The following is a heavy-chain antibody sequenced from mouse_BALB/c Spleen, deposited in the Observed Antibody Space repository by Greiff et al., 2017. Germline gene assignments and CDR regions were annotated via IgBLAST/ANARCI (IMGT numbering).Heavy chain of an antibody. Sequence: DVHLVESGGGLVQPGGSLKLSCAASGFTFSSYTMSWVRQTPEKRLEWVAYISNGGGSTYYPDTVKGRFTISRDNAKNTLYLQMSSLKSEDTAMYYCARHPDYDDYAMDYWGQGTSVTVSS. D-gene: IGHD2-4*01. V-gene: IGHV5-12-2*01. CDR2: ISNGGGST. J-gene: IGHJ4*01. CDR3: ARHPDYDDYAMDY. CDR1: GFTFSSYT.